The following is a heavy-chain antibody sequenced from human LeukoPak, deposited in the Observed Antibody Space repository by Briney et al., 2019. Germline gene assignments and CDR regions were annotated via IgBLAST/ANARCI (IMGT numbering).Heavy chain of an antibody. J-gene: IGHJ3*02. CDR3: ARHSSRDAFDI. Sequence: SETLSLTCTVSGGSISTTSYYWGWIRQPPGKGLEWIGSIYYTGITFHSASLKSRVTISVDTSKNQFSLELSSVTAADTSLYFCARHSSRDAFDIWGQGTMVTVSS. V-gene: IGHV4-39*01. CDR2: IYYTGIT. D-gene: IGHD6-13*01. CDR1: GGSISTTSYY.